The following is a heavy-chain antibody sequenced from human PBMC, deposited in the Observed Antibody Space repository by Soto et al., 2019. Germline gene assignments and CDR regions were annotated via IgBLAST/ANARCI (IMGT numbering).Heavy chain of an antibody. V-gene: IGHV4-34*01. Sequence: PSETLSLTCAVSGGSFSGYYWSWIRQPPGKGLEWIGEINHSGSTNYNPSLKSRVTISVDTSKNQFSLKLSSVTAADTAVYYCARSPVDFWSGYYRSGLSDYWGQGTLVTV. CDR2: INHSGST. J-gene: IGHJ4*02. CDR1: GGSFSGYY. D-gene: IGHD3-3*01. CDR3: ARSPVDFWSGYYRSGLSDY.